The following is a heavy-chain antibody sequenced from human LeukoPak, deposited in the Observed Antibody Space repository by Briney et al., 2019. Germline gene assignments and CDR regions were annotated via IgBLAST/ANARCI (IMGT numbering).Heavy chain of an antibody. Sequence: GGSLRLSCAAAGVPFTSYWMHWVRQAPGKGLVWVSRISSDGTDTTYAASVKGRFTISRDNAKNTLYLQMNSLRAEDTSVYYCARDVNHAMDVWGQGTTVIVSS. CDR3: ARDVNHAMDV. CDR2: ISSDGTDT. CDR1: GVPFTSYW. V-gene: IGHV3-74*01. J-gene: IGHJ6*02.